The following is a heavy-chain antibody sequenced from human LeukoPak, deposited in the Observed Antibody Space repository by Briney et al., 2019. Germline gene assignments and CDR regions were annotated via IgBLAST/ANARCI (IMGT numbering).Heavy chain of an antibody. V-gene: IGHV5-51*01. D-gene: IGHD3-10*01. CDR1: GYTFSSYW. J-gene: IGHJ4*02. CDR3: ARHEFSVSGSYYMAY. CDR2: IYPADSDT. Sequence: GDSLKISCKGSGYTFSSYWIGWVRQVPGKGLEWMGIIYPADSDTKYGPSFEGQVTISGDKSISTAYLRWSSVKASNTGMYYCARHEFSVSGSYYMAYWGQGTLVAVSS.